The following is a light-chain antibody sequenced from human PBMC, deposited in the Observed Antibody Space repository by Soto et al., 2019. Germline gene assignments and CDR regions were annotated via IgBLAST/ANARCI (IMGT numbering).Light chain of an antibody. J-gene: IGLJ2*01. CDR1: NSNIERDN. CDR2: RNN. Sequence: QSVLTQPPSASGAPGQRVTISCSGSNSNIERDNVYWYQHLPGTTPKLLIYRNNQRPSGVPDRFSGFKCGTSASLAISGLRSEDESDYYCAAWDDSLSGVVFGGGTKLTVL. V-gene: IGLV1-47*01. CDR3: AAWDDSLSGVV.